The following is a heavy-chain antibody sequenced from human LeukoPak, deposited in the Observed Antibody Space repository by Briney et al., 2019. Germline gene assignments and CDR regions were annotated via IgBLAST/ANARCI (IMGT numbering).Heavy chain of an antibody. Sequence: SETLSLTCTVSGGSISSYYWSWIRQPPGKGLEWIGYIHYSGSTNYNPSLKSRVTISVDTSKNQFSLKLSSVTAADTAVYHCARHSRIQLWSNDAFDIWGQGTMVTVSS. CDR3: ARHSRIQLWSNDAFDI. CDR1: GGSISSYY. CDR2: IHYSGST. J-gene: IGHJ3*02. V-gene: IGHV4-59*08. D-gene: IGHD5-18*01.